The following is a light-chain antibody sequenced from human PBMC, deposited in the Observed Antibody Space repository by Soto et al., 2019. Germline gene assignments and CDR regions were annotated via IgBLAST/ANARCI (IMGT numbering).Light chain of an antibody. CDR3: SSYGGSNNLV. CDR1: SSDVGGYKF. V-gene: IGLV2-8*01. CDR2: EVI. J-gene: IGLJ2*01. Sequence: QSALTQPPSASGSPGQSVTISCTGTSSDVGGYKFVSWYQQHPGKAPKLIIYEVIKRPSGVPDRFSGSKSGNTASLTVSGLQAEDEGDYYCSSYGGSNNLVFGGGIKLTVL.